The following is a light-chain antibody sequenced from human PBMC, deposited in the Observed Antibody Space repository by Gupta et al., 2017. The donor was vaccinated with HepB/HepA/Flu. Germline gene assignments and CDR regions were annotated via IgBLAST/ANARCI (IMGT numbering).Light chain of an antibody. J-gene: IGKJ4*01. CDR2: DAS. V-gene: IGKV1-33*01. Sequence: DIQMTQSPSSLPASVRDRVTITCQASQDISTYLHWYQEKPGKAPKLLIYDASNLEPRVPSRFRGSGSGTQFTVTISSLQPEDFATYYCQQHSNRPLTFGGGTKVEIK. CDR3: QQHSNRPLT. CDR1: QDISTY.